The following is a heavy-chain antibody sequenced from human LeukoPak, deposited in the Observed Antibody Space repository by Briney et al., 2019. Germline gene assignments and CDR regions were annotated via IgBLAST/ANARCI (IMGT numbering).Heavy chain of an antibody. V-gene: IGHV1-69*04. Sequence: SVKVSCKASVGIFSSYAISWVRQAPGQGLEWMGRIIPLLGIANYAQKFQGSVTITADKSTSTAYMDLSSLRTEDTAVYYCARDLPPYYFDYWGQGTLVTVSS. J-gene: IGHJ4*02. CDR1: VGIFSSYA. CDR2: IIPLLGIA. CDR3: ARDLPPYYFDY.